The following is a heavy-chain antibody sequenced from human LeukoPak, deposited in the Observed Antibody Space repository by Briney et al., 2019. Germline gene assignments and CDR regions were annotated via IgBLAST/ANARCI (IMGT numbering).Heavy chain of an antibody. J-gene: IGHJ6*03. CDR3: ARDSEQQWPSARIGGYYYMDV. V-gene: IGHV1-69*05. D-gene: IGHD6-19*01. Sequence: RASVKVSCKASGGTFSSYAISWVRQAPGQGLEWMGGIIPIFGTANYAQKFQGRVTITTDESTSTAYMELSSLRSEDTAVYYCARDSEQQWPSARIGGYYYMDVWGKGTTVTVSS. CDR1: GGTFSSYA. CDR2: IIPIFGTA.